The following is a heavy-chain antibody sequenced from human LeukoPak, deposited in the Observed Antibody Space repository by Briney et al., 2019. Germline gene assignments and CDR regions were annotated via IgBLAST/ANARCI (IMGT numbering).Heavy chain of an antibody. D-gene: IGHD6-19*01. CDR1: GFTFSSYG. V-gene: IGHV3-30*18. J-gene: IGHJ4*02. CDR3: AKERQWLEFDY. Sequence: GGSLRLSCAASGFTFSSYGMHWVRQAPGKGLEWVAVISYDGSNKYYADSVKGRFTISRDNSKNTLYLQMNSLRAEDTAVYYCAKERQWLEFDYWGQGTLVTVSS. CDR2: ISYDGSNK.